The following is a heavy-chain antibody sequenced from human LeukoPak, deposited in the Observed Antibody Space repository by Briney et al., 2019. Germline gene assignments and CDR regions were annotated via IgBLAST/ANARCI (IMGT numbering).Heavy chain of an antibody. D-gene: IGHD1-26*01. CDR1: GFFFGSYT. CDR2: ISYDGSNY. CDR3: ARRIGIDYYSGAWWYFDL. V-gene: IGHV3-30-3*01. J-gene: IGHJ2*01. Sequence: GESLRLSCATSGFFFGSYTMHWVRQAPGKGLEWVAVISYDGSNYYHTDSVKGRFTISRDNSKNTLYLQMNSPRAEDAAVYYCARRIGIDYYSGAWWYFDLWGRGTLVTVSS.